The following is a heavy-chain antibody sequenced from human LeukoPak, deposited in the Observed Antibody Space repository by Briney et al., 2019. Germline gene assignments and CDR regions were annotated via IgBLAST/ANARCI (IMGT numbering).Heavy chain of an antibody. CDR1: GYTFTAYY. Sequence: ASVKVSCKASGYTFTAYYMHWVRQAPGQGLEWMAWINPDSGSTNFAQKFQGRITMTRDTSTATAYMELSILTSDDTAVYYCARQRITMVKNAFDIWGQGTLVTVSS. J-gene: IGHJ3*02. CDR3: ARQRITMVKNAFDI. D-gene: IGHD3-10*01. CDR2: INPDSGST. V-gene: IGHV1-2*02.